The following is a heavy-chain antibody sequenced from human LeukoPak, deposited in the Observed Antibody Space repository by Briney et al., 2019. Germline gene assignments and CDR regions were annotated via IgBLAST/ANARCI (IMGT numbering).Heavy chain of an antibody. CDR3: ARGRVPYYFDY. Sequence: TSETLSLTCAVYGVSFSGYYGSWIRQPPGKGLEWIGEINHSGSTNYNPSLKSRVTISVDTSKNQFSLKLSSVTAADTAVYYCARGRVPYYFDYWGQGTLVTVSS. V-gene: IGHV4-34*01. J-gene: IGHJ4*02. CDR1: GVSFSGYY. CDR2: INHSGST.